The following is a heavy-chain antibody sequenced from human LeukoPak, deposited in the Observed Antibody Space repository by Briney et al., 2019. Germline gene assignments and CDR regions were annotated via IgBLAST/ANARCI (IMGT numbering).Heavy chain of an antibody. CDR2: IYPGDSDT. CDR1: GFTFSNAW. D-gene: IGHD2-21*02. V-gene: IGHV5-51*01. Sequence: GGSLRLSCAASGFTFSNAWIGWVRQMPGKGLEWMGFIYPGDSDTKYSPSFQGQVTISVDRSMSTAYLQWNSLKASDTAMYYCARPAGGDPYYYGMDVWGQGTTVTVSS. CDR3: ARPAGGDPYYYGMDV. J-gene: IGHJ6*02.